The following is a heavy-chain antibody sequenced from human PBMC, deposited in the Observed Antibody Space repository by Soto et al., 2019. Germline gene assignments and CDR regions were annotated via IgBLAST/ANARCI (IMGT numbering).Heavy chain of an antibody. CDR1: GYTFTSYA. CDR3: ARDPILGYYDSSGYSSPGFQH. Sequence: ASVKVSCKASGYTFTSYAMHWVRQAPGQRLEWMGWINAGNGNTKYSQKFQGRVTMTTDTSTSTAYMELRSLRSDDTAVYYCARDPILGYYDSSGYSSPGFQHWGQGTLVTVSS. V-gene: IGHV1-3*01. J-gene: IGHJ1*01. D-gene: IGHD3-22*01. CDR2: INAGNGNT.